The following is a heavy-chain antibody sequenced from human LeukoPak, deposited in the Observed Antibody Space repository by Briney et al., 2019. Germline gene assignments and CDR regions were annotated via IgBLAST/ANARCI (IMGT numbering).Heavy chain of an antibody. V-gene: IGHV3-30*18. CDR1: GFTFSSYG. CDR3: AQGAMAGTPNSPSL. Sequence: PGGSLRLSCAASGFTFSSYGMHWVRQAPGKGLEWVAVISYDGSNKYYAVSVKGRFTISRDNSKNTLSLQMSSLRADDTAVYYCAQGAMAGTPNSPSLWGQGTLVTVSS. CDR2: ISYDGSNK. J-gene: IGHJ4*02. D-gene: IGHD6-19*01.